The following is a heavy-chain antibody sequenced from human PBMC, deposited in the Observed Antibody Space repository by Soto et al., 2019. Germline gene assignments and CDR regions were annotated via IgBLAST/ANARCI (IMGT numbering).Heavy chain of an antibody. CDR2: IIPIFGTA. Sequence: GASVKVSCKASGGTFSSYAISWVRQAPGQGLEWMGGIIPIFGTANYAQKFQGRVTITADESTSTAYMELSSLRSEDTAVYYCARDSTLQVYYYGMDVWGQGTTVTVSS. CDR1: GGTFSSYA. D-gene: IGHD3-3*02. J-gene: IGHJ6*02. V-gene: IGHV1-69*13. CDR3: ARDSTLQVYYYGMDV.